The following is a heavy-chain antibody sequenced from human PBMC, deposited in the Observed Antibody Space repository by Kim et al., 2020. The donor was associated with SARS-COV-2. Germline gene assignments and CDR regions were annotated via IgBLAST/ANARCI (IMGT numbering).Heavy chain of an antibody. V-gene: IGHV3-74*01. Sequence: GGSLRLSCAASGFTFSSYLMHWVRQAPCQGLVLVSHISSDGCTTSYEDSVKGRLTISRDNAKNTVYLQMNSLRAEYTAVYYCARYNPFIAASGPYYYSY. CDR1: GFTFSSYL. CDR3: ARYNPFIAASGPYYYSY. CDR2: ISSDGCTT. J-gene: IGHJ6*01. D-gene: IGHD6-13*01.